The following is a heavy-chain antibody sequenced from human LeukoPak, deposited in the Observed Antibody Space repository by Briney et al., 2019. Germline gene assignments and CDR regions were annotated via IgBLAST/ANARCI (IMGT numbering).Heavy chain of an antibody. J-gene: IGHJ4*02. Sequence: GGSLRLSCAASGFTFSSYAMSWVRQAPGKGLEWVSAISGSGGSTYYADSVKGRFTISRDNSKNTLYLQMNSLRAEDTAVYYCTRTRGDGYSDYWGQGTLVTVSS. V-gene: IGHV3-23*01. CDR2: ISGSGGST. CDR1: GFTFSSYA. D-gene: IGHD5-24*01. CDR3: TRTRGDGYSDY.